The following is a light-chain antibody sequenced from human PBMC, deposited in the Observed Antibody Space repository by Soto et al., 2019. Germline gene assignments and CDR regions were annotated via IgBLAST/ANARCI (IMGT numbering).Light chain of an antibody. J-gene: IGKJ1*01. CDR3: QQYSSYWT. V-gene: IGKV1-5*01. Sequence: ILMSQSPSSLSASVGDRVTITCRASQALDKWLAWYQQKPGKAPNLLIYKSSTLRQGVPSRFSCFGAVTEYILTITDLQPDDFASYYCQQYSSYWTFGQGTVVEMK. CDR2: KSS. CDR1: QALDKW.